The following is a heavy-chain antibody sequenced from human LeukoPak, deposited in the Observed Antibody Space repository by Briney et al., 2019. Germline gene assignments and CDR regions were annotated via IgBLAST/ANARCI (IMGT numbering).Heavy chain of an antibody. CDR3: ARDRGYCSGGSCYSIDWFDP. V-gene: IGHV4-59*01. D-gene: IGHD2-15*01. Sequence: SETLSLTCSVSGGSISSYYWNWIRQPPGKGLEWIGYIYYSGTSNYNPSLKSRVTISVDTSKNQFSLKLSSVTAADTAVYYCARDRGYCSGGSCYSIDWFDPWGQGTLATVSS. CDR1: GGSISSYY. J-gene: IGHJ5*02. CDR2: IYYSGTS.